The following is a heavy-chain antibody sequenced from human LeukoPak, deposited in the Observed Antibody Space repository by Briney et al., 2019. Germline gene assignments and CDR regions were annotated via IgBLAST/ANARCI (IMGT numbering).Heavy chain of an antibody. D-gene: IGHD6-19*01. CDR3: ARAIAVVDY. Sequence: ASVKASCKASGYTFADYYIHWVRQAPGQGLEWMGWINPNSGGTNYAQKFQGRVTMTKDTSISTAYMELSRLRSDDTAVYFCARAIAVVDYWGQGTLVTVSS. V-gene: IGHV1-2*02. CDR1: GYTFADYY. J-gene: IGHJ4*02. CDR2: INPNSGGT.